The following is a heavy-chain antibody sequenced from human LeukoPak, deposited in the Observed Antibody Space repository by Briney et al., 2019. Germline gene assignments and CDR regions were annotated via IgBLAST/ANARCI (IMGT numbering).Heavy chain of an antibody. CDR3: ARGGYCSSITCYLDY. CDR1: GFTFSSYA. Sequence: GGSLRLSCAASGFTFSSYAVHWVRQAPGKGLEYVSGISSNGDSTYYTNSVKGRFTISRDNSKNTLYLQMGSLRAEDMAVYYCARGGYCSSITCYLDYWGQGTLVTVSS. CDR2: ISSNGDST. V-gene: IGHV3-64*01. J-gene: IGHJ4*02. D-gene: IGHD2-2*01.